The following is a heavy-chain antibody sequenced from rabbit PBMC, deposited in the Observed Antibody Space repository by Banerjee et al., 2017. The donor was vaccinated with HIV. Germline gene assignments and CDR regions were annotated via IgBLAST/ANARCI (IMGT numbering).Heavy chain of an antibody. CDR3: ARISGWGGDL. J-gene: IGHJ4*01. Sequence: QSLEESGGDLVKPGASLTLTCTASGFSFSSSYWICWVRQAPGKGLEWIACIYSSSGSTWYASWVNGRFTISRSTSLNTMDLKMTSLTAADTATYFCARISGWGGDLWGPGTLVTVS. CDR2: IYSSSGST. CDR1: GFSFSSSYW. D-gene: IGHD4-1*01. V-gene: IGHV1S43*01.